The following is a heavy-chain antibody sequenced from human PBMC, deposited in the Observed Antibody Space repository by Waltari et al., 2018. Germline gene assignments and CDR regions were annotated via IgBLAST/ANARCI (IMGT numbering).Heavy chain of an antibody. CDR1: GYTFTSFD. CDR3: ARAIRDQLLPDY. CDR2: MIPTRCNT. V-gene: IGHV1-8*01. D-gene: IGHD2-2*01. Sequence: QVQLVQSGAEVKKPGASVKVSCKTSGYTFTSFDVSWVRQATGQGLDWMGWMIPTRCNTCFAQEFRCKVTLTTDTSTSTAYMDLSNLRSEDTAIYYCARAIRDQLLPDYWGQGTLVTVSS. J-gene: IGHJ4*02.